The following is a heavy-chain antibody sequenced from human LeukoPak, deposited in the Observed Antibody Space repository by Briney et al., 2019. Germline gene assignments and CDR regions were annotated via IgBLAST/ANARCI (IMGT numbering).Heavy chain of an antibody. CDR2: ISGSGGST. CDR1: GFTFSSYA. J-gene: IGHJ4*02. V-gene: IGHV3-23*01. Sequence: GGSLRLSCAASGFTFSSYAMSWVRQAPGKGLEWVSTISGSGGSTYYADSVKGRFTISRDNSKNTLYLQMNSLRAEDTAVYYCAKAPSGGLDHFDYWGQGTLVTVSS. CDR3: AKAPSGGLDHFDY. D-gene: IGHD6-25*01.